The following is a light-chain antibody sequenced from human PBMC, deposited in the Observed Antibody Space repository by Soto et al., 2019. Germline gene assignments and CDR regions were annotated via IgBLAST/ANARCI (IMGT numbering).Light chain of an antibody. CDR2: DAS. J-gene: IGKJ1*01. CDR3: QQYTDWLRT. V-gene: IGKV3-15*01. Sequence: VVMTQSPATMSVSPGERATLSCRASQSVSSSVAWYQQKPGQAPRLLIYDASVRATGVPARFRGSGSRTDFTLTIDGLQSEDFAVYYCQQYTDWLRTFGQGTKVEIK. CDR1: QSVSSS.